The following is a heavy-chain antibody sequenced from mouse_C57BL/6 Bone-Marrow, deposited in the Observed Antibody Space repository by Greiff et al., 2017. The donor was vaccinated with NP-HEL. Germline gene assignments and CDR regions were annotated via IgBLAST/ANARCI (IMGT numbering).Heavy chain of an antibody. J-gene: IGHJ4*01. Sequence: EVKVEESGGGLVQPGGSMKLSCAASGFTFSDAWMDWVRQSPEKGLEWVAEIRNKANNHATYYTESVKGRFTISRDDSKSSVYLQMNSLRAEDTGIYYCTRGYGNYDYAMDYWGQGTSVTVSS. CDR1: GFTFSDAW. CDR3: TRGYGNYDYAMDY. CDR2: IRNKANNHAT. D-gene: IGHD2-1*01. V-gene: IGHV6-6*01.